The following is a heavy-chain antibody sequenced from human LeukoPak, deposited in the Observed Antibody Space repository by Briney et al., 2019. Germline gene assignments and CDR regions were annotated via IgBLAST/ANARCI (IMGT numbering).Heavy chain of an antibody. CDR2: INHSGST. V-gene: IGHV4-34*01. D-gene: IGHD2-2*01. CDR1: GGSFSGYY. CDR3: ARGPANVVPAAKVVWYFDL. J-gene: IGHJ2*01. Sequence: PSETLSLTCAVYGGSFSGYYWSWIRQPPGKGLEWIGEINHSGSTNYNPSLKSRVTISVDTSKNQFSLKLSSVTAADTAVYYCARGPANVVPAAKVVWYFDLWGRGTLVTVSS.